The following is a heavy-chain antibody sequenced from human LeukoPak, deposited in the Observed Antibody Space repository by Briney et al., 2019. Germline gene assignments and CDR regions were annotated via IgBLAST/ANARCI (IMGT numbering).Heavy chain of an antibody. CDR2: VKSNTYGGTI. D-gene: IGHD1-14*01. Sequence: GGSLRLSCVDSGFTFGDDAVTWVRQAPGKGLEWVAFVKSNTYGGTIDYATSVKGRFTISRDDSSGIAYLQMNSLKSEDTGVYYCARDRVRPEPKPHYIGMDVWRQGTSVTVSS. J-gene: IGHJ6*02. CDR3: ARDRVRPEPKPHYIGMDV. CDR1: GFTFGDDA. V-gene: IGHV3-49*04.